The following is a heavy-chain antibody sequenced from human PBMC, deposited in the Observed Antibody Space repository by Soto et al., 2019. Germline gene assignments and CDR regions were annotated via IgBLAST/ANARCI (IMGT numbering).Heavy chain of an antibody. Sequence: GASVKVSCKASGGTFSNYAISWVRQAPGQGLEWMGGIIPIFGTANYAQKFQGRVTITADESTSTAYMELSSLRSEDTAVYYCARERRSAYGSYGYYYYYGMDVWGQGTTVTVSS. V-gene: IGHV1-69*13. CDR1: GGTFSNYA. D-gene: IGHD5-18*01. CDR3: ARERRSAYGSYGYYYYYGMDV. J-gene: IGHJ6*02. CDR2: IIPIFGTA.